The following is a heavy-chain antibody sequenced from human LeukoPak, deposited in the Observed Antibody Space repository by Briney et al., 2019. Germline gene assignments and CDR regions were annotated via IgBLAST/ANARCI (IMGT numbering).Heavy chain of an antibody. D-gene: IGHD3-10*01. Sequence: PGGSLRLTCAASGFTFSSYAMHWVRQAPGKGLEWVAVISYDGSNKYYADSVKGRFTISRDNSKNTLYLQMNSLRAEDTAVYYCAREEPYYYGSGSSAFWGQGTLVTVSS. V-gene: IGHV3-30*04. CDR1: GFTFSSYA. CDR2: ISYDGSNK. CDR3: AREEPYYYGSGSSAF. J-gene: IGHJ4*02.